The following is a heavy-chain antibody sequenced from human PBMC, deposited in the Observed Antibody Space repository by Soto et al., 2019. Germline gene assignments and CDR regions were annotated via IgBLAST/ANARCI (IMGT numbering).Heavy chain of an antibody. CDR2: ISSGVT. D-gene: IGHD1-26*01. CDR1: GGSSSGWY. V-gene: IGHV4-34*01. J-gene: IGHJ4*02. Sequence: SETLSLTCAVYGGSSSGWYWTWIRQSPVKGLEWIGEISSGVTNYNPSLKSRVTISADTSKNQFSLKLSSVTAADTAVYYCARGPYSRGVGATNPSHWGQGTPVTVSS. CDR3: ARGPYSRGVGATNPSH.